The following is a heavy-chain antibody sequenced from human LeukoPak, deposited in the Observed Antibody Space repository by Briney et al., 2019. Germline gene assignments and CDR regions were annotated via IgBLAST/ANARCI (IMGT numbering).Heavy chain of an antibody. J-gene: IGHJ4*02. CDR2: IHSGGNT. D-gene: IGHD6-13*01. V-gene: IGHV3-53*01. CDR1: GFTFTNFA. Sequence: GGSLRLSCAASGFTFTNFAMSWVRQAPGKGLEWVSVIHSGGNTYYADSVKGRFTISRDNSRNTMDLQMNSLRAEDTAVYYCARCDSSRWNGIDYWGQGTLVTVSS. CDR3: ARCDSSRWNGIDY.